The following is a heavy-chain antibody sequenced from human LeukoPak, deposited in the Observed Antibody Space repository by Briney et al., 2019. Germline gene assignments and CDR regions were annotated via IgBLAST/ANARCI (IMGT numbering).Heavy chain of an antibody. Sequence: SETLSLTCTVSGGSISSYYWSWIRQPPGKGLEWIGYIYYSGSTNYNPSLKSRVTISVDTSKNQFSLKLSSVTAADTAVYYCARRKGAYSYYYYYMDVWGKGTPVTVSS. V-gene: IGHV4-59*08. CDR2: IYYSGST. J-gene: IGHJ6*03. CDR3: ARRKGAYSYYYYYMDV. D-gene: IGHD4/OR15-4a*01. CDR1: GGSISSYY.